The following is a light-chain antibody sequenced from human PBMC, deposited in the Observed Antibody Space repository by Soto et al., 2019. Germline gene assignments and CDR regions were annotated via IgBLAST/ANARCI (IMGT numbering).Light chain of an antibody. CDR1: QDVSQW. Sequence: DIQMTQSPSTLSASVGDRVIITCRASQDVSQWLAWYQQKPGKAPKLLIYKASQLESGVPSRFSGRGSGTEFTLTIRDLQPDDFATYCCQQYDSDSYTFGQGTKLDIQ. V-gene: IGKV1-5*03. CDR3: QQYDSDSYT. J-gene: IGKJ2*01. CDR2: KAS.